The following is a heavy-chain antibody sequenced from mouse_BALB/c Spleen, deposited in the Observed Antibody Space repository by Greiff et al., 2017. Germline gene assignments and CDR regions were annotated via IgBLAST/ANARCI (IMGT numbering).Heavy chain of an antibody. CDR1: GFNIKDSY. Sequence: VQLQQSGAELVKPGASVKLSCTASGFNIKDSYMHWVKQRPEQGLEWIGRIDPANGNTKYDPKFPGKATITADTSSNTAYLQLSSLTSEDTAVYYCAPYDAWFAYWGQGTLVTVSA. D-gene: IGHD2-3*01. J-gene: IGHJ3*01. CDR2: IDPANGNT. V-gene: IGHV14-3*02. CDR3: APYDAWFAY.